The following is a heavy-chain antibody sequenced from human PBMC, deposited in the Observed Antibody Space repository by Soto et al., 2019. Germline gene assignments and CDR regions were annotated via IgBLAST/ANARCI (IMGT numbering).Heavy chain of an antibody. CDR1: RYTLTGSY. CDR2: ISPHSGVT. D-gene: IGHD3-10*01. CDR3: VRGVLLWPDNGMDV. J-gene: IGHJ6*02. V-gene: IGHV1-2*02. Sequence: ASVKVSCKASRYTLTGSYIHWVRQAPGQGLERMGWISPHSGVTNYPQKFQGRVTMTRETATRTAYMGLRRLRSDGTSVYYCVRGVLLWPDNGMDVWGQGTMVTVYS.